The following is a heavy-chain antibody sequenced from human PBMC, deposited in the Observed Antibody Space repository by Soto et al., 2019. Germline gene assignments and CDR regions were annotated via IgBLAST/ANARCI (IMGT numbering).Heavy chain of an antibody. CDR1: GFTFSSYW. J-gene: IGHJ5*02. CDR2: INQDGSEK. Sequence: GGSLRLSCAASGFTFSSYWMSWVRQAPGKGLEWVANINQDGSEKYYVDSVKGRFTISRDNAKNSLYLQMNSLRAEDTAMYYCASFGSGGGWFDPWGQGTLVTVSS. CDR3: ASFGSGGGWFDP. D-gene: IGHD3-10*01. V-gene: IGHV3-7*03.